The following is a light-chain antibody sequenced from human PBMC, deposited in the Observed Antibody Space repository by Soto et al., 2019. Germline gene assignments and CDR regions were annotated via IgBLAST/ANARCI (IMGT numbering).Light chain of an antibody. CDR2: DVS. CDR3: SSYTSSSTWV. CDR1: SSDVGGYNY. V-gene: IGLV2-14*01. Sequence: QSALTEPASVSGSPGQSFTISCTGTSSDVGGYNYVSWYQQHPGKAPKLMIYDVSNRPSGVSNRLSGSKSGNTASLTISGLQAEDEADYYCSSYTSSSTWVFGGGTKLTVL. J-gene: IGLJ3*02.